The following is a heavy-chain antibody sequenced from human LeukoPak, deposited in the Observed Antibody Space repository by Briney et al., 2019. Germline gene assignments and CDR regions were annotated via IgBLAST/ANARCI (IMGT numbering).Heavy chain of an antibody. CDR1: GFTFSNYG. J-gene: IGHJ4*02. CDR2: MSSDGSST. D-gene: IGHD3-10*01. V-gene: IGHV3-74*01. Sequence: GGSLRLSCAASGFTFSNYGMNWVRQVPGKGLMWVSRMSSDGSSTNYADSVKGRFTISRDNAKNTLYLQMNSLRVEDTAVYYCARALSNTVRGVGDYWGQGTLVTVSS. CDR3: ARALSNTVRGVGDY.